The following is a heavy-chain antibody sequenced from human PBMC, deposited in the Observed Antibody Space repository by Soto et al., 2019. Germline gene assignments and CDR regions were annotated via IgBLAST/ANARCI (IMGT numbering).Heavy chain of an antibody. CDR1: GFTFSDHY. D-gene: IGHD4-17*01. J-gene: IGHJ4*02. V-gene: IGHV3-72*01. CDR3: ARELMTTVTYYDY. Sequence: SVGSLRLSCAASGFTFSDHYMDWVRQARGKGLEWVGRTRNKANSYTTEYAASVKGRFTISRDDSKNSLYLQLNSLRAEDTAVYYCARELMTTVTYYDYWGQGTLVTVSS. CDR2: TRNKANSYTT.